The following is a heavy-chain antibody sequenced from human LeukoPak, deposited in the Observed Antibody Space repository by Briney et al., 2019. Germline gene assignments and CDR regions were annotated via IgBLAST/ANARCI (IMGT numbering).Heavy chain of an antibody. CDR1: GFTFSDYY. CDR3: ATPGLLGYCSSAICAPPGY. Sequence: GGSLRLSCAASGFTFSDYYMSWIRQAPGKGLEWVSYISGSSTHTNYADSVKGRFTISRDNAKKSLYLQMNSLRAEDTAVYYCATPGLLGYCSSAICAPPGYWGQGTLVTVSS. V-gene: IGHV3-11*03. J-gene: IGHJ4*02. CDR2: ISGSSTHT. D-gene: IGHD2-2*01.